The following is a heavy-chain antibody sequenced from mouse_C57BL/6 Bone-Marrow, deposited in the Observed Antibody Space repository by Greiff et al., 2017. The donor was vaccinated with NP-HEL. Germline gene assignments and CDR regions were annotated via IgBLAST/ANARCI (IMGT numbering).Heavy chain of an antibody. V-gene: IGHV1-81*01. CDR1: GYTFTSYG. CDR3: ARAGVRQYYFDY. J-gene: IGHJ2*01. Sequence: VQLQQSGAELARPGASVKLSCKASGYTFTSYGISWVKQRTGQGLEWIGEIYPRSGNTYYNEKFKGKATLTADKSSSTAYMELRSLTSEDSAVYFCARAGVRQYYFDYWGQGTTLTVSS. CDR2: IYPRSGNT. D-gene: IGHD1-1*01.